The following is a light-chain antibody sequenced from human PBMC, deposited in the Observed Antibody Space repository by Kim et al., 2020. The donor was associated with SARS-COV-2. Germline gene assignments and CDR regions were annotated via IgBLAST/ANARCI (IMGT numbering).Light chain of an antibody. CDR2: DAS. J-gene: IGKJ4*01. Sequence: LSPGERAPLACSASQSVSSYFAWYQQNPGQAPRLLIYDASNRATGIPARFSGSGSGTDFTLTISSLEPEDFAVYYCQQRSNWPFTFGGGTKVDIK. CDR3: QQRSNWPFT. CDR1: QSVSSY. V-gene: IGKV3-11*01.